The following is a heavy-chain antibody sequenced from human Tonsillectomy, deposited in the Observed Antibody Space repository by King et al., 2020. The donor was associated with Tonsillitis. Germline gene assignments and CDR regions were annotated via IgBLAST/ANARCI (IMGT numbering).Heavy chain of an antibody. CDR1: GFTFSSYI. CDR2: ISSSSSTM. CDR3: ARGTNCSGGSCYSGALGY. J-gene: IGHJ4*02. Sequence: VQLVESGGGLVQPGGSLRLSCAASGFTFSSYIMNWVRQAPGKGLEWVSYISSSSSTMSYADSVKGRFTISRDNAKNSLYLQMNSLRAEDTAVYYCARGTNCSGGSCYSGALGYWGQGTLVTVSS. D-gene: IGHD2-15*01. V-gene: IGHV3-48*04.